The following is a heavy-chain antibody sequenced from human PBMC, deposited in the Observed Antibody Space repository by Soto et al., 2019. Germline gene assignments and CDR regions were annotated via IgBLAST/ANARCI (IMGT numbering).Heavy chain of an antibody. Sequence: QVQLVESGGGVVQPGRSLRLSCAASGFTFSSYGMHWVRQAPGKGLEWVAVIWYDGSNKYYADSVKGRFTISRDNSKNTLYLEMISLRAEDTAVYYCARDSSGWPYYYYYGMDVWGQGTTVTVSS. CDR1: GFTFSSYG. CDR2: IWYDGSNK. J-gene: IGHJ6*02. V-gene: IGHV3-33*01. D-gene: IGHD6-19*01. CDR3: ARDSSGWPYYYYYGMDV.